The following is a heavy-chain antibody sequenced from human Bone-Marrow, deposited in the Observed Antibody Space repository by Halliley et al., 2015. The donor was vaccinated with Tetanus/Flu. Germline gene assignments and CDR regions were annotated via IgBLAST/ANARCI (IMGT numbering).Heavy chain of an antibody. CDR1: GGSISGYEW. CDR2: IYHSGKK. D-gene: IGHD3-22*01. J-gene: IGHJ4*02. Sequence: SLRLSCAVSGGSISGYEWWSWVRQSPGKGLEWLAEIYHSGKKNYNPSVKSRLPISVDKSKNGFSLNLTSVTAADTAVYYCARGGARRHYASSATGVFDYWGQGTLVTVSS. V-gene: IGHV4-4*02. CDR3: ARGGARRHYASSATGVFDY.